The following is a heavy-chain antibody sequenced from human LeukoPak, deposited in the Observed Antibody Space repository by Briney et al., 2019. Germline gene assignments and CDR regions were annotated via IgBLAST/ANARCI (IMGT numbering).Heavy chain of an antibody. J-gene: IGHJ4*02. V-gene: IGHV1-18*01. Sequence: ASVKVSCKASGYTFTSYGISWVRQAPGQGLEWMGWISAYNGNTNYAQKLQGRVTMTTDTSTSTAYMELRSLRSEDTAVYYCATDLRYYYDSSRYFPLDYWGQGTLVTVSS. D-gene: IGHD3-22*01. CDR2: ISAYNGNT. CDR1: GYTFTSYG. CDR3: ATDLRYYYDSSRYFPLDY.